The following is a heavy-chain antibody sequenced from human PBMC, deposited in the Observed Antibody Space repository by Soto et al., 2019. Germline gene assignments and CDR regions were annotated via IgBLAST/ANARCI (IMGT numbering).Heavy chain of an antibody. J-gene: IGHJ3*02. Sequence: ASVKVSCKASGYTFTSYYMHWVRQAPGQGLDCMGLINLSVGSTSYAQKFQGRVTMTRDTSTSTVYMELSSLRSEDTVVYYCARLPTTVTPESVFDIWGRGTMVTVSS. D-gene: IGHD4-17*01. CDR1: GYTFTSYY. CDR3: ARLPTTVTPESVFDI. CDR2: INLSVGST. V-gene: IGHV1-46*03.